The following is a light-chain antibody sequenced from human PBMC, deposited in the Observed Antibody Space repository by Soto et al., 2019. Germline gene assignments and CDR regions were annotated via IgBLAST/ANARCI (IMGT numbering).Light chain of an antibody. CDR2: AAS. CDR1: QNISNF. V-gene: IGKV1-27*01. Sequence: DIQMTQSPSALSAVVGDTVTITCRASQNISNFLAWYQQKPGKVPKLLIYAASTLQSGVPSRFSGSGSGTDFTLTISSLQPEDVATYYCQKCKVAPFTFGGGTEVEMK. J-gene: IGKJ4*01. CDR3: QKCKVAPFT.